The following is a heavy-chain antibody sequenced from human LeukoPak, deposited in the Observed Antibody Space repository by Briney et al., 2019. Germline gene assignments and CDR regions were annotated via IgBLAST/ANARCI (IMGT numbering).Heavy chain of an antibody. J-gene: IGHJ4*02. D-gene: IGHD5-12*01. CDR2: INPNSGGT. CDR3: ARGLWDGYDQGSFDY. V-gene: IGHV1-2*02. CDR1: GYTFTGYY. Sequence: ASVKVSCKASGYTFTGYYMHWVRQAPGQGLEWMGWINPNSGGTNYAQKFQGRVAMTRDTSISTAYMELSRLRSDDTAVYYCARGLWDGYDQGSFDYWGQGTLVTVSS.